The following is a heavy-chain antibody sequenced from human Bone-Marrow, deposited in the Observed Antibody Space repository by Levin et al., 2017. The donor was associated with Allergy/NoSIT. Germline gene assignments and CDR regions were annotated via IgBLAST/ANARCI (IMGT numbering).Heavy chain of an antibody. CDR1: DYSIRSGYY. Sequence: SQTLSLTCAVSDYSIRSGYYWGWIRQPPGKGLEWIGSFYHAGSTYYNPSLKSRVTISVDTSKNQFSLRLSSVTAADTAVYYCARGAAVAGTVDYWGQGTLVTVSS. D-gene: IGHD6-19*01. J-gene: IGHJ4*02. V-gene: IGHV4-38-2*01. CDR3: ARGAAVAGTVDY. CDR2: FYHAGST.